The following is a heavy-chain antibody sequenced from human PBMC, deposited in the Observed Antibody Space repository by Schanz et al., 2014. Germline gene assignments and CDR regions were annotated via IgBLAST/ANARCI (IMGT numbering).Heavy chain of an antibody. CDR1: GFTFSSYA. CDR2: ISGSGGST. J-gene: IGHJ3*02. Sequence: EVQLLESGGGLVQPGGSLRLSCAACGFTFSSYAMSWVRQAPGKGLEWVSAISGSGGSTYYADSVKGRFTISRDNSKNTLYLQMNSLRAEDTAVYYCAKGRFGELSAFDIWGQGTMVTVSS. CDR3: AKGRFGELSAFDI. D-gene: IGHD3-10*01. V-gene: IGHV3-23*01.